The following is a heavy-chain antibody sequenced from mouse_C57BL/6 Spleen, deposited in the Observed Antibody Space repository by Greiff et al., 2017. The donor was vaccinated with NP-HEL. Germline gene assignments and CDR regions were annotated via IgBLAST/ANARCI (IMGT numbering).Heavy chain of an antibody. D-gene: IGHD1-1*01. V-gene: IGHV1-62-2*01. Sequence: QVQLKQSGAELVKPGASVKLSCKASGYTFTEYTIHWVKQRSGQGLEWIGWFYPGSGSIKYNEKFKDKATLTADKSSSTVYMELSRLTSEDSAVYFCARHEGGYYGSRDYAMDYWGQGTSVTVSS. CDR2: FYPGSGSI. J-gene: IGHJ4*01. CDR1: GYTFTEYT. CDR3: ARHEGGYYGSRDYAMDY.